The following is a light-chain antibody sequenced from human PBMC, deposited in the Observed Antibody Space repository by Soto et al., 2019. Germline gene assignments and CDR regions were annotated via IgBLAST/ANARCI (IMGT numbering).Light chain of an antibody. CDR2: GVS. CDR3: NQYSSSPAT. V-gene: IGKV3-20*01. CDR1: QSVSSNF. J-gene: IGKJ1*01. Sequence: EILLTQSLGTLSLSPGERSTLSYRAIQSVSSNFLAWYQQKPGQSHRLLIYGVSSRATAIPDRFSGSGSGTDFTLTISSLEPEDFAVYYCNQYSSSPATFGTGKKVDLK.